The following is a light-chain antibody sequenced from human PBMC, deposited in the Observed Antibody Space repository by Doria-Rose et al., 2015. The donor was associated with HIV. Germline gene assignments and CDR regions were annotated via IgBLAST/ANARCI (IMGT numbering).Light chain of an antibody. Sequence: GDRVTITCRAGQSISTYLNWYQQKPGKAPKLLIYAASTLQSGVPPRFSGSGSGTDFTLAISSLQPEDFATYYCQQTYSTPRAFGQGTTVEIK. CDR3: QQTYSTPRA. J-gene: IGKJ1*01. CDR1: QSISTY. V-gene: IGKV1-39*01. CDR2: AAS.